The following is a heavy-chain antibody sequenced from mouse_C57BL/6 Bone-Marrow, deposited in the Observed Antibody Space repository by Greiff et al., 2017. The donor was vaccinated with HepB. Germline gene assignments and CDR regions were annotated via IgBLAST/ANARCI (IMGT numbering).Heavy chain of an antibody. Sequence: EVKLMESGGDLVKPGGSLKLSCAASGFTFSSYGMSWVRQTPDKRLEWVATISSGGSYTYYPDSVKGRFTISRDNAKKPLYLQMSSLKSEDTAMYYCAKVSLALYWYFDVWGTGTTVTVSS. CDR2: ISSGGSYT. D-gene: IGHD2-14*01. J-gene: IGHJ1*03. CDR1: GFTFSSYG. CDR3: AKVSLALYWYFDV. V-gene: IGHV5-6*01.